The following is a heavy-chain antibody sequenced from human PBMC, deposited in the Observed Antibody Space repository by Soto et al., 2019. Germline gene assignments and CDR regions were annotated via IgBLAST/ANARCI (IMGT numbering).Heavy chain of an antibody. V-gene: IGHV3-23*01. Sequence: EVQLLESGGGLVQPGGSLRLSCAASGFTFSSYAMSWVRQAPGQGLEWVSAISGSGGSTYYADSVKGGFTISRDNSKNAFYLQMTSLRAEDTAVYYCAKVGGGGCSYYWGEGALVTVSS. CDR1: GFTFSSYA. CDR2: ISGSGGST. CDR3: AKVGGGGCSYY. J-gene: IGHJ4*02. D-gene: IGHD2-15*01.